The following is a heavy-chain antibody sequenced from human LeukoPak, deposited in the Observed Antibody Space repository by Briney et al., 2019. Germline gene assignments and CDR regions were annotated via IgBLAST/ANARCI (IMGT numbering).Heavy chain of an antibody. CDR1: GGSISSYY. V-gene: IGHV4-59*01. D-gene: IGHD3-22*01. CDR3: ARSDSSGYSLMEL. J-gene: IGHJ1*01. Sequence: PSETLSLTCTVSGGSISSYYWSWIRQPPGKGLEWIGYIYYSGSTNYNPSLKSRVTISVDTSKNQFPLKLSSVTAADTAVYYCARSDSSGYSLMELWGQGTLVTVSS. CDR2: IYYSGST.